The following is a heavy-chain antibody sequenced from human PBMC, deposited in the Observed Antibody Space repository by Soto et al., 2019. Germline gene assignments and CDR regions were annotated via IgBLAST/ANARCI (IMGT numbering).Heavy chain of an antibody. J-gene: IGHJ5*02. CDR2: IYYSGST. Sequence: IRQPPGKGLEWIGYIYYSGSTNYNPSLKSRVTISVDTSKNQFSLKLSSVTAADTAVYYCARTRAVWFDPWGQGTLVTVSS. V-gene: IGHV4-59*08. CDR3: ARTRAVWFDP. D-gene: IGHD6-19*01.